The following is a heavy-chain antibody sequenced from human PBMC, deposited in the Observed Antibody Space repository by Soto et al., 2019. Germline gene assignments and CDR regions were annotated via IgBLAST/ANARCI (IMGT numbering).Heavy chain of an antibody. V-gene: IGHV4-59*01. Sequence: SETLSLTCTVSGGSISSYYWSWIRQPPGKGLEWIGYIYYSGSTNYNPSLKSRVTISVDTSKNQFSLKLSSVTAADTAVYYCARVQGLGLAEYSFDYWGQGTLVTVSS. CDR2: IYYSGST. CDR1: GGSISSYY. D-gene: IGHD6-19*01. J-gene: IGHJ4*02. CDR3: ARVQGLGLAEYSFDY.